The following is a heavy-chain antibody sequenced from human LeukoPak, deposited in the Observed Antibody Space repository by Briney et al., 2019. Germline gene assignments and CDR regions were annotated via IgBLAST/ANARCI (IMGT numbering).Heavy chain of an antibody. Sequence: GTSLRLSCAASRLTFTNNHIHWAPEAPGKALEWGGVMWDDGSQEENGAAVKGRFTISREKSKNTVYLQMNSLRAEDTAVYYCARDPRDGAYFLDFWGQGTLVTVSS. D-gene: IGHD4-17*01. V-gene: IGHV3-33*01. CDR1: RLTFTNNH. J-gene: IGHJ4*02. CDR2: MWDDGSQE. CDR3: ARDPRDGAYFLDF.